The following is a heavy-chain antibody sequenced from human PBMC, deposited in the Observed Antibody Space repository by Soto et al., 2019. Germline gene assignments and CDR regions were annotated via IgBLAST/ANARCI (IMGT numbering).Heavy chain of an antibody. CDR2: MNPNSGNT. CDR1: GYTFTSYD. CDR3: ARATVEMADDAFDI. V-gene: IGHV1-8*01. Sequence: ASVKVSCKASGYTFTSYDINWVRQATGQGLEWMGWMNPNSGNTGYAQKFQGRVTMTRDTSISTAYMELSRLRSDDTAVYYCARATVEMADDAFDIWGQGTMVTVSS. J-gene: IGHJ3*02. D-gene: IGHD6-19*01.